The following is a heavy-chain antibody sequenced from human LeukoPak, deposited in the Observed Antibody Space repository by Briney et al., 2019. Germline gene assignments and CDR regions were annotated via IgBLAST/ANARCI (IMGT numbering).Heavy chain of an antibody. Sequence: GGSLRLSCAASGFTFSSYAMSWVRQAPGKGLEWVSAISGSGGSTYYADPVKGRFTISRDNSKNTLYLQMNSLRAGDTAVYYCAKDIFSSYDSSGYILFDYWGQGTLVTVSS. CDR3: AKDIFSSYDSSGYILFDY. CDR1: GFTFSSYA. J-gene: IGHJ4*02. CDR2: ISGSGGST. D-gene: IGHD3-22*01. V-gene: IGHV3-23*01.